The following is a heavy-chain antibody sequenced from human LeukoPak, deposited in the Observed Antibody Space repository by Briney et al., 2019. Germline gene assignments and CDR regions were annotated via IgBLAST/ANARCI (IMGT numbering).Heavy chain of an antibody. J-gene: IGHJ2*01. CDR3: AREVPYGYYYDSSWYFDL. CDR2: IYSGGST. V-gene: IGHV3-66*01. CDR1: GFTVSSNY. Sequence: GSLRLSCAASGFTVSSNYMSWVRQAPGKGLEWVSVIYSGGSTYYADSVKGRFTISRDNSKNTLYLQVNSLRAEDTAVYYCAREVPYGYYYDSSWYFDLWGRGTLVTVSS. D-gene: IGHD3-22*01.